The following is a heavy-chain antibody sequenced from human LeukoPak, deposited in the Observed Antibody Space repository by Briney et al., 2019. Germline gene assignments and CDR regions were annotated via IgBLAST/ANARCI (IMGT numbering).Heavy chain of an antibody. CDR2: ISMNVQTT. V-gene: IGHV3-64D*06. CDR1: GFTFTSHV. Sequence: GGSLRLSCSASGFTFTSHVMHWVRQAPGKGLQYVSGISMNVQTTYYAGSVKGRFTISRDSCKNTVYLQMNSLTAEDTAVYYCVREGLERRTNFDYWGQGTLVSVSS. D-gene: IGHD1-1*01. CDR3: VREGLERRTNFDY. J-gene: IGHJ4*02.